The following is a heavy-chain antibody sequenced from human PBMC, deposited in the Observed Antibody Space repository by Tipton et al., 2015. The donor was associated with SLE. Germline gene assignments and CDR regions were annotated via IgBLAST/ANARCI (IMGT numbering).Heavy chain of an antibody. CDR1: VGSISSYF. CDR3: ARGLLTWRGAIVGVDV. V-gene: IGHV4-59*08. D-gene: IGHD2-21*02. J-gene: IGHJ6*02. CDR2: ISDGGAT. Sequence: TLSLTCSVSVGSISSYFWSWIRQPPGKGLEWIGYISDGGATNHNPSLKSRVTISVDTAKNQFSLKLTSVTAGDTAVYYCARGLLTWRGAIVGVDVWGQGTTVNVSS.